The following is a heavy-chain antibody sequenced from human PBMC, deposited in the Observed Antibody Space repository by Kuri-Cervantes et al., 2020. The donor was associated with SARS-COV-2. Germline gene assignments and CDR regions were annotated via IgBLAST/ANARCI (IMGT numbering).Heavy chain of an antibody. D-gene: IGHD3-9*01. V-gene: IGHV3-21*01. J-gene: IGHJ4*02. CDR2: ISSSSSYI. CDR1: GFTVSSNY. CDR3: ARDFDRGWHLNY. Sequence: GESLKISCAASGFTVSSNYMSWVRQAPGKGLEWVSSISSSSSYIYYADSVKGRFTISRDNAKNSLYLQMNSLRAEDTAVYYCARDFDRGWHLNYWGQGTLVTDSS.